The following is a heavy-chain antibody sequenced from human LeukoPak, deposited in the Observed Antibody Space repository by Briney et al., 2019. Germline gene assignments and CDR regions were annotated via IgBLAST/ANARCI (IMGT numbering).Heavy chain of an antibody. Sequence: SETLSLTCTVSGGSISSSSYYWGWIRQPPGKGLEWIGSIYYSGSTYYNPSLKSRVTISVDTSKNQFSLKLSSVTAADMAVYYCAREGQHLSEDAFDIWGQGTMVTVSS. CDR1: GGSISSSSYY. CDR3: AREGQHLSEDAFDI. CDR2: IYYSGST. J-gene: IGHJ3*02. V-gene: IGHV4-39*02.